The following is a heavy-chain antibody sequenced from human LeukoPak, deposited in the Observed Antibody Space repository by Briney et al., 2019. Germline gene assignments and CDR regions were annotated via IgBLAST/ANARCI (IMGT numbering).Heavy chain of an antibody. V-gene: IGHV4-59*01. D-gene: IGHD2-15*01. Sequence: PSETLSLTCTVSGGSISSYYWSWIRQPSGKGLEWIGYIYYSGSTNYNPSLKSRVTISVDTSKNQFSLKLSSVTAADTAVYYCARGYCSGGSCYFDYWGQGTLVTVSS. J-gene: IGHJ4*02. CDR2: IYYSGST. CDR1: GGSISSYY. CDR3: ARGYCSGGSCYFDY.